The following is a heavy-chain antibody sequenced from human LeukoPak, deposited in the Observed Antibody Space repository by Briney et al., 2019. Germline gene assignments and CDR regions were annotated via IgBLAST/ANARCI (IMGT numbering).Heavy chain of an antibody. J-gene: IGHJ5*02. Sequence: ASVKVSCKTSGYTFTDYYLHWVRQAPGQGLEWMGRINPNTGGTSFAQKFQGRVTMTRDTSITTVYMEVSWLTSDDTAIYYCARADRLHGGPYLIGPWGQGTLVTVSS. CDR2: INPNTGGT. CDR1: GYTFTDYY. V-gene: IGHV1-2*06. D-gene: IGHD2-21*01. CDR3: ARADRLHGGPYLIGP.